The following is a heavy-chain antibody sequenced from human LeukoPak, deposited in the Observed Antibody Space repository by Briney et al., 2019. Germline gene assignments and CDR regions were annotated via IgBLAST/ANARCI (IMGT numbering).Heavy chain of an antibody. CDR1: GFTFSGSA. J-gene: IGHJ4*02. CDR2: IRSKANSYAT. CDR3: TTALGGMVRGVIDY. Sequence: GGSLRLSCAASGFTFSGSAMHWVRQASGKGLEWVGRIRSKANSYATAYAASVKGRFTISRDDSKNTAYLQMNSLKTEDTAVYYCTTALGGMVRGVIDYWGQGTLVTVST. V-gene: IGHV3-73*01. D-gene: IGHD3-10*01.